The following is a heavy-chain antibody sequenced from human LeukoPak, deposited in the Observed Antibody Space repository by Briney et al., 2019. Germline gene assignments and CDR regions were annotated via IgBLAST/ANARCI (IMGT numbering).Heavy chain of an antibody. CDR1: GFTFSRSR. D-gene: IGHD3-10*02. CDR3: AELGITMIGGV. CDR2: IKQDGTEQ. Sequence: GGSLRLSCAASGFTFSRSRMSWVRPAPGKGLEWVANIKQDGTEQYYLDSVKGRFTISRDNTKNSVSLQMNSLRVEDTAIYYCAELGITMIGGVWGKGTTVTISS. J-gene: IGHJ6*04. V-gene: IGHV3-7*01.